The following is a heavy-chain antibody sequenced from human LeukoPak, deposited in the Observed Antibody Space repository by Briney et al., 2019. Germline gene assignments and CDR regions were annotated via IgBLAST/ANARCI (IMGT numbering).Heavy chain of an antibody. J-gene: IGHJ4*02. CDR2: ISSDGSGK. Sequence: GGSLRLSCAASGFTFSRYGIHWVRQAPGKGLEWVAVISSDGSGKHYADSVKGRFTISRDNSKNTLYLQMNSLRPEDTAVYYCVRDFTGGSSAFDYWGQGTLVTVSS. V-gene: IGHV3-30*03. D-gene: IGHD2-15*01. CDR1: GFTFSRYG. CDR3: VRDFTGGSSAFDY.